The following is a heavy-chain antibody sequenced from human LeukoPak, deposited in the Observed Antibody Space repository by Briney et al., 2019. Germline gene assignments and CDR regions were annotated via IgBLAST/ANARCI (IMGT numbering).Heavy chain of an antibody. V-gene: IGHV3-30*02. D-gene: IGHD1-26*01. CDR1: GFTFSSYG. CDR3: AKELTVGTTSKNLDY. Sequence: GGSLRLSCAASGFTFSSYGMHWVRQAPGKGLEWVAFIRYDGSNKYYADSVKGRFTISRDSSKSTLYLQMNSLRAEDTAVYYCAKELTVGTTSKNLDYWGQGTLVTVSS. J-gene: IGHJ4*02. CDR2: IRYDGSNK.